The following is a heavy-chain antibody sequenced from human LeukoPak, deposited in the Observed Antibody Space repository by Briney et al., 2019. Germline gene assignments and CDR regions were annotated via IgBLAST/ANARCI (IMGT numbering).Heavy chain of an antibody. Sequence: PGGSLRLSCAASGFTFSSYAMHWVRQAPGKRLEWVAVISYDGSNKYYADSVKGRFTISRDNSKNTLYLQMNSLRAEDTAVYYCARVREMATMTSLIDYWGQGTLVTVSS. CDR3: ARVREMATMTSLIDY. D-gene: IGHD5-24*01. V-gene: IGHV3-30-3*01. CDR2: ISYDGSNK. CDR1: GFTFSSYA. J-gene: IGHJ4*02.